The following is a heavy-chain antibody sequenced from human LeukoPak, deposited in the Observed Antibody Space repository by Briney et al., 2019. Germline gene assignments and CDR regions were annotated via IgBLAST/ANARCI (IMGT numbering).Heavy chain of an antibody. V-gene: IGHV3-7*01. Sequence: GGSLRLSCAASEFTFSRYWMTWVRQAPGKGLEWVANIKKDGSDKNYVDSVKGRFTISRDNAKNSLYLQTNSLRVEDTAVYYCARDASDENGSSSRIHLDLWGRGRLVTVSS. J-gene: IGHJ5*02. CDR2: IKKDGSDK. CDR1: EFTFSRYW. D-gene: IGHD6-6*01. CDR3: ARDASDENGSSSRIHLDL.